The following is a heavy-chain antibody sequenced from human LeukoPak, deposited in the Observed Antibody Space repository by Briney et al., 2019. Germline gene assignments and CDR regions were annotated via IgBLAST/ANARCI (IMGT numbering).Heavy chain of an antibody. CDR2: INPNSGNT. CDR3: ARSLGTYWGKDFLNWFDP. Sequence: ASVHVSCKASEYTFTNYDINWVRQATGQGLEWMGWINPNSGNTGYTQKFQGRVTMTRNTSLNTAYMELTSLKSEDAAVYYCARSLGTYWGKDFLNWFDPWGQGTLVTVSS. CDR1: EYTFTNYD. V-gene: IGHV1-8*01. D-gene: IGHD3-16*01. J-gene: IGHJ5*02.